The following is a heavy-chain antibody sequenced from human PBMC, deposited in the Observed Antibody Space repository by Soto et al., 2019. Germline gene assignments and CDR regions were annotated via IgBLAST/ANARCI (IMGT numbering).Heavy chain of an antibody. CDR2: IYYSGST. CDR3: ARGLRELVPAASGNFVS. V-gene: IGHV4-30-4*01. CDR1: GGSISSGDYY. Sequence: QVQLQESGPGLVKPSQTLSLTCTVSGGSISSGDYYWSWIRQPPGKGLEWIGYIYYSGSTYYNPCLTGRVTLSVDPSKNQFSLELRSVTAADTAVYYCARGLRELVPAASGNFVSWGQGTLVTVSS. D-gene: IGHD2-2*01. J-gene: IGHJ4*02.